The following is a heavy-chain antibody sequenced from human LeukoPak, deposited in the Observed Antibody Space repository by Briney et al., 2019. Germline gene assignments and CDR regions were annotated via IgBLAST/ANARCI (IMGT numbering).Heavy chain of an antibody. CDR1: GFSFSSYG. CDR2: FSASDGSR. CDR3: AKNIGGFDY. V-gene: IGHV3-23*01. Sequence: GGSLRLSCEASGFSFSSYGMSWVRQAPGEGLEWVSGFSASDGSRYYADSVRGRFTISRDNSKNTLYLQMNSLRAEDTAVYYCAKNIGGFDYWGQGTLVTVSS. D-gene: IGHD4-23*01. J-gene: IGHJ4*02.